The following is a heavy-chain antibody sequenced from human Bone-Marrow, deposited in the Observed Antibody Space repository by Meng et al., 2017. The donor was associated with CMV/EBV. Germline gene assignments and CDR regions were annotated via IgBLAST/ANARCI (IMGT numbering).Heavy chain of an antibody. CDR2: TYGSGDT. V-gene: IGHV3-66*02. Sequence: GGSLRLSCASSGLTVSKNYMSWVRQTPGKGLEWVSITYGSGDTYYSEFVKGRFTISRDSSKNTVYLQMNSLTAEDTAVYYCAGSTVVNVGRYWGRGSLVTVSS. CDR3: AGSTVVNVGRY. J-gene: IGHJ4*02. CDR1: GLTVSKNY. D-gene: IGHD4-23*01.